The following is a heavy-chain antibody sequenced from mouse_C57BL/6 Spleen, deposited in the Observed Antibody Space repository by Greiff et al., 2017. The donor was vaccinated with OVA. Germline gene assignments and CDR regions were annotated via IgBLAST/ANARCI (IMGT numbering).Heavy chain of an antibody. CDR3: ARCPDYYGSSYVYFDY. V-gene: IGHV5-17*01. D-gene: IGHD1-1*01. Sequence: EVHLVESGGGLVKPGGSLKLSCAASGFTFSDYGMHWVRQAPETGLEWVAYISSGSSTIYYADTVKGRFTISRDNAKNTLFLQMTSLRSEDTAMYYCARCPDYYGSSYVYFDYWGQGTTLTVSS. CDR1: GFTFSDYG. CDR2: ISSGSSTI. J-gene: IGHJ2*01.